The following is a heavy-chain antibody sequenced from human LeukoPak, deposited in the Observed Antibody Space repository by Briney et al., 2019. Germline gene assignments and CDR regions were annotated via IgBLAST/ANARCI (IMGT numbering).Heavy chain of an antibody. CDR3: TTHAHKYYYDSSGYYFTARGAFDI. CDR1: GFTFSSSA. CDR2: IRSRANSYAT. V-gene: IGHV3-73*01. J-gene: IGHJ3*02. D-gene: IGHD3-22*01. Sequence: GGSLPLSCAASGFTFSSSAMHWVRQASGKGLEWVGRIRSRANSYATAYAASVKGRFTISRDDSKNTAYLQMNSLKTEDTAVYYCTTHAHKYYYDSSGYYFTARGAFDIWGQGTMVTVSS.